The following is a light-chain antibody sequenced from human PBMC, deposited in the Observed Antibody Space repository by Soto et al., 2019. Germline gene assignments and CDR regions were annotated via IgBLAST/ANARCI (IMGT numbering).Light chain of an antibody. V-gene: IGKV3-11*01. CDR1: QSVSSY. CDR3: QQRSNWPLT. J-gene: IGKJ4*01. Sequence: EIVLTQSPATLSLSPGERATLSCRASQSVSSYLAWYRQKPVQAHRLLIYDSSNRAAGIPARFSVSGSGTDFTLTISSLEPEEFAVYYCQQRSNWPLTFGGGTKVDIK. CDR2: DSS.